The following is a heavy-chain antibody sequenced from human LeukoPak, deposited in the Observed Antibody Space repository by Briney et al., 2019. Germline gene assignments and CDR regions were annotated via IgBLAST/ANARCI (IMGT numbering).Heavy chain of an antibody. CDR1: GFTFSSYW. Sequence: GGSLRLSCAASGFTFSSYWMHWVLQAPGKGLVWVSRIHSDGSSTSYADSVRGRFTISRDDAKSTLCLQMNSLRAEDTAVYYCARSGWPYYFDYWGQGTLVTVSS. V-gene: IGHV3-74*01. CDR2: IHSDGSST. D-gene: IGHD3-22*01. J-gene: IGHJ4*02. CDR3: ARSGWPYYFDY.